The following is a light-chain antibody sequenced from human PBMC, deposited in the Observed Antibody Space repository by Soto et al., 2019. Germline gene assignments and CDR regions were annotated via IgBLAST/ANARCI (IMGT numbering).Light chain of an antibody. CDR3: QQYNSHPLT. CDR2: AAF. CDR1: QGISNY. Sequence: DIQMTQSPSSLSASVGDRVTITCRARQGISNYLAWFQQKPGEAPKSLLYAAFSLQSGVPSRFSGSGPGADVTLTISSLQPVDFAAYYCQQYNSHPLTFGQGTRLEMK. J-gene: IGKJ5*01. V-gene: IGKV1-16*01.